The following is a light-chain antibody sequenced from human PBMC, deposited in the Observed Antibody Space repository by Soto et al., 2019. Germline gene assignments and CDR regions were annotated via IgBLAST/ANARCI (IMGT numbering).Light chain of an antibody. CDR2: EVS. CDR3: SSYTSSSSLYV. V-gene: IGLV2-14*01. J-gene: IGLJ1*01. CDR1: SSDVGGYNY. Sequence: QSALTQPASVSGSPGQSSTISCTGTSSDVGGYNYVSWYQQHPGKAPKLMIFEVSNRPSGVSYRFSGSKSGNTASLTISGLQAEDEADYYCSSYTSSSSLYVFGTGTKVTVL.